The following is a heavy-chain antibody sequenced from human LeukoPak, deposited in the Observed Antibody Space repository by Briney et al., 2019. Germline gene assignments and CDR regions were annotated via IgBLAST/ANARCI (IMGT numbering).Heavy chain of an antibody. CDR2: ISDSGGST. V-gene: IGHV3-23*01. J-gene: IGHJ6*02. CDR3: GRYYVMDV. Sequence: GGSLRLSCAASGFTVDKHWIHWVRQAPGKGLEWVSTISDSGGSTYYADSVKGRFTISRDNSKSTLYLQMNSLRAEDTAVYYCGRYYVMDVWGQGTSVTVSS. CDR1: GFTVDKHW.